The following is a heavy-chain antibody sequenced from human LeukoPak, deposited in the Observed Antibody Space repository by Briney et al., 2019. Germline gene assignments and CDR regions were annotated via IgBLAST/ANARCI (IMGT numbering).Heavy chain of an antibody. V-gene: IGHV3-23*01. CDR1: GHMLRTND. Sequence: GGSLRLSCAVCGHMLRTNDMKWGRQAPGKGLEWVSGIGGDGRSFYTDSVKGRFTISRDNSKNTLYQQLSTLRAVDAAMYYFAKVLHNLSGIDYWGQGTLVTVSS. CDR2: IGGDGRS. D-gene: IGHD3-9*01. CDR3: AKVLHNLSGIDY. J-gene: IGHJ4*02.